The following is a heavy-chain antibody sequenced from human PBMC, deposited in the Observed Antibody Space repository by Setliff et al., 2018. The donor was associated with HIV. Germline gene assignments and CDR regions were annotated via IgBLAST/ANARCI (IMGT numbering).Heavy chain of an antibody. D-gene: IGHD3-16*01. CDR1: GGSFSNYY. CDR3: ARYVAYDEDDFDI. Sequence: SETLSLTCAVYGGSFSNYYWSWIRQPPGKGLEWIGEINYSGSTKYNPSLKSRVTMSVDTSKNQFSLKLNSVTAADTAVYYCARYVAYDEDDFDIWGQGTMGTVS. J-gene: IGHJ3*02. CDR2: INYSGST. V-gene: IGHV4-34*01.